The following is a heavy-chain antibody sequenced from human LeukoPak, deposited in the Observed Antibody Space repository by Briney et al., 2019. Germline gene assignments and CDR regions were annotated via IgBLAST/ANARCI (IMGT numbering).Heavy chain of an antibody. V-gene: IGHV4-31*03. Sequence: SQTLSLTCTVSGGSISSGGYYWSWIRQHPGKGLEWIGYIYYSGSTYYNPSLKSRVTISVDTSKNQFSLKLSSVTAADTAVYYCARAKSCYYDSSVSLFYYYYGMDVWGQGTTVTVSS. D-gene: IGHD3-22*01. J-gene: IGHJ6*02. CDR1: GGSISSGGYY. CDR3: ARAKSCYYDSSVSLFYYYYGMDV. CDR2: IYYSGST.